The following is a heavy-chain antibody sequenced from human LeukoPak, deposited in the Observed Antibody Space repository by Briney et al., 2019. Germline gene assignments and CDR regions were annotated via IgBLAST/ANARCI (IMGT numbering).Heavy chain of an antibody. CDR2: VSYSGST. D-gene: IGHD6-6*01. V-gene: IGHV4-39*07. CDR1: GASFSSSPYF. Sequence: SETLSLTCTVSGASFSSSPYFWGWIRQPPEKGLEWIGSVSYSGSTYYNPSLKSRVTISLDTSKNQFSLKLASVTAADTAVYYCARAGSSIAARPPDYWGQGTLASVSS. J-gene: IGHJ4*02. CDR3: ARAGSSIAARPPDY.